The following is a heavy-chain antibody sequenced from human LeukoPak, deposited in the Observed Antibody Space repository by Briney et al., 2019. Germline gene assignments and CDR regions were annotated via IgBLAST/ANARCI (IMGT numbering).Heavy chain of an antibody. J-gene: IGHJ6*02. Sequence: RPGGSLRLSCAASGFNFDEYAMHWVRQAPGKGLEWVSVTCGDGGSTPLADSVKGRFTISRDNSKHSLYLQMNSLRADDTALYYCAKDIKRTRRGTVTTHYYSGMDVWGQGTTVTVSS. D-gene: IGHD4-17*01. CDR1: GFNFDEYA. CDR2: TCGDGGST. CDR3: AKDIKRTRRGTVTTHYYSGMDV. V-gene: IGHV3-43*02.